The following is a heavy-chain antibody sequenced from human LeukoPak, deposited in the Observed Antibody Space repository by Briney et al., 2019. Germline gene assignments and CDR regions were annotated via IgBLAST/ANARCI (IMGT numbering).Heavy chain of an antibody. CDR3: ARSGSWELLNFDY. CDR1: GFTFDDYA. D-gene: IGHD1-26*01. V-gene: IGHV3-9*01. Sequence: GRSLRLSCAASGFTFDDYAMHWVRQAPGKGLEWVSGISWNSGSIGYADSVKGRFTISRDNARNSLYLQMNSLRAEDTAVYYCARSGSWELLNFDYWGQGTLVTVSS. CDR2: ISWNSGSI. J-gene: IGHJ4*02.